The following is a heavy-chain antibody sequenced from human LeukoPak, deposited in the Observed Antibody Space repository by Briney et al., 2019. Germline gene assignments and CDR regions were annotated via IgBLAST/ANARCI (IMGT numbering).Heavy chain of an antibody. J-gene: IGHJ3*02. V-gene: IGHV3-74*01. CDR2: INSDGSST. CDR1: GFTFSSYW. CDR3: AITGVADAFDI. D-gene: IGHD3-10*01. Sequence: GGSLRLSCAASGFTFSSYWMHWVRQAPGKGLVWVSRINSDGSSTSYADSVKGRFTISRDNAKNTLYLQMNSLRAEDTAVYYCAITGVADAFDIWGQGKMVTVSS.